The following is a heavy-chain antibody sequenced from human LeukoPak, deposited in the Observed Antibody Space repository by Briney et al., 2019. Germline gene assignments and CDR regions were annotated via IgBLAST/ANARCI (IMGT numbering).Heavy chain of an antibody. J-gene: IGHJ5*02. D-gene: IGHD2-15*01. V-gene: IGHV1-69*04. Sequence: SVKVSCKASGDTFSSYAISCVRQAPGQGLEWMGRIIPTFGIANYAQKFQGRVTITADKSTSTAYMELSSLRSEDTAVYYCARVPNCSGGSCYSDTVNWFDPWGQGTLVTVSS. CDR1: GDTFSSYA. CDR3: ARVPNCSGGSCYSDTVNWFDP. CDR2: IIPTFGIA.